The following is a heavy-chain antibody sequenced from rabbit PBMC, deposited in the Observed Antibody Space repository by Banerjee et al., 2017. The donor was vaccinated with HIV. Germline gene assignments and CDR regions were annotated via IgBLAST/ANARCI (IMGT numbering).Heavy chain of an antibody. Sequence: QEQLEESGGGLVKPEGSLTLTCKASGFPFSDRDVMCWVRQAPGKGLEWIACINTATGKAVYASWAKGRFTISKTSSTTVTLQMTSLTVADTATYFCARDTGSSFSSYGMDLRGPGTLVTVS. CDR1: GFPFSDRDV. V-gene: IGHV1S45*01. J-gene: IGHJ6*01. CDR2: INTATGKA. D-gene: IGHD8-1*01. CDR3: ARDTGSSFSSYGMDL.